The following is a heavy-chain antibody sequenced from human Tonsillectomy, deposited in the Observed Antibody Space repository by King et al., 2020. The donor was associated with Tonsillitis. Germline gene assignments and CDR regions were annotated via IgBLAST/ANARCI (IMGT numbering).Heavy chain of an antibody. Sequence: QLQESGPGLLKPSETLSLTCTVSGCSISSYYWSWIRQPAGKGLEWIGRIYTSGSTNYNPSLKSRFTISVDTSKDQFSLKLSSVTAAETAVYYCARDAGDYYGSGSYYNYYYYYYGMDVWGQGTTVTVSS. CDR3: ARDAGDYYGSGSYYNYYYYYYGMDV. CDR1: GCSISSYY. V-gene: IGHV4-4*07. J-gene: IGHJ6*02. D-gene: IGHD3-10*01. CDR2: IYTSGST.